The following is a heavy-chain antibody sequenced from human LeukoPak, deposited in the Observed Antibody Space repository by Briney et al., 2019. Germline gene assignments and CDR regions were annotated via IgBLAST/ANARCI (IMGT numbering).Heavy chain of an antibody. Sequence: GGSLRLSCAASGFTFSSYAMSWVRQAPGKGLEWVAFIRYDGSNKYYADSVKGRFTISRDNSKNTLYLQMNSLRAEDTAVYYCANLLYDFWSGYWGDAFDIWGQGTMVTVSS. CDR2: IRYDGSNK. CDR1: GFTFSSYA. CDR3: ANLLYDFWSGYWGDAFDI. J-gene: IGHJ3*02. D-gene: IGHD3-3*01. V-gene: IGHV3-30*02.